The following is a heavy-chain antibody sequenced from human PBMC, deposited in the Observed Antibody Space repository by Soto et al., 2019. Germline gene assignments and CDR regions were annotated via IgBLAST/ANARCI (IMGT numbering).Heavy chain of an antibody. Sequence: EVQLVESGGGSVQPGGSLRLSCAASGFALNNYWMHWFRQAPGKGLVWVSRINSDGDSTIYADSVKGRFTISRDIAKNTLYLQMNSLRVEDTAVYYCARGPTSGGWTDYWGQGTLVTVSS. D-gene: IGHD6-19*01. CDR3: ARGPTSGGWTDY. CDR2: INSDGDST. CDR1: GFALNNYW. J-gene: IGHJ4*02. V-gene: IGHV3-74*01.